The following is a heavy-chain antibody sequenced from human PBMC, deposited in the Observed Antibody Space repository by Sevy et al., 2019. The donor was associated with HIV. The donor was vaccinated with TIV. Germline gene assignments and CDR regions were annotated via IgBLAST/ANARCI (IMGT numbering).Heavy chain of an antibody. J-gene: IGHJ6*02. V-gene: IGHV3-73*01. CDR3: TRSYDFWSGYGMDV. D-gene: IGHD3-3*01. Sequence: GGSLRLSCAASGFTFSGSAMHWVRQASGKGLEWVGRIRSKANSYATAYAASVKGSFTISSDDSKNTAYLQMNSLKTEDTAVYYCTRSYDFWSGYGMDVWGQGTTVTVSS. CDR1: GFTFSGSA. CDR2: IRSKANSYAT.